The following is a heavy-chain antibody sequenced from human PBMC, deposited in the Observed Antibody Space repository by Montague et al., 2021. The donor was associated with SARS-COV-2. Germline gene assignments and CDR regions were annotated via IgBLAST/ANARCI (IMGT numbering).Heavy chain of an antibody. D-gene: IGHD1-26*01. CDR3: ARGTRVVGVTPGFRW. CDR2: VDQGGKT. Sequence: SETLSLTCTVSGGSISSSSYYWGWIRQPPGKGLEWIGKVDQGGKTNYNPSLKSRVTISVDTSKNQFSLNLTSVTAADAAMYYCARGTRVVGVTPGFRWWGQGTQVAVSS. J-gene: IGHJ4*02. CDR1: GGSISSSSYY. V-gene: IGHV4-39*07.